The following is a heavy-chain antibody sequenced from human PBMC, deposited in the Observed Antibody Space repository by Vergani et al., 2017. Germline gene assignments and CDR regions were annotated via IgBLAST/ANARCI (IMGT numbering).Heavy chain of an antibody. CDR1: GFTFSNAW. CDR2: IKSKTDGGTT. CDR3: ATAGAAYCRGASCYDFFEY. D-gene: IGHD2-15*01. Sequence: EVQLVESGGGLVKPGGSLRLSCAVSGFTFSNAWMNWVRQAPGKGLEWVGRIKSKTDGGTTDYAAPVKGRFTISRDDSKNTLYLQMNRLRPEDTAVYYCATAGAAYCRGASCYDFFEYWGQGTLVTVAS. V-gene: IGHV3-15*01. J-gene: IGHJ4*02.